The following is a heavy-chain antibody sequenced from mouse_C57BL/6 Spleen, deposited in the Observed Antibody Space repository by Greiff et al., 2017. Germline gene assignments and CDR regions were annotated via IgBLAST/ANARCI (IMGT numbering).Heavy chain of an antibody. CDR3: ARRGYDGYYPFAY. V-gene: IGHV1-42*01. Sequence: VQLQQSGPELVKPGASVKISCKASGYSFTGYYMNWVKQSPEKSLEWIGEINPSTGGTTYNQKFKAKATLTVDKSSSTAYMQLKSLTSEDSAVXYCARRGYDGYYPFAYWGQETLVTVSA. J-gene: IGHJ3*01. CDR1: GYSFTGYY. CDR2: INPSTGGT. D-gene: IGHD2-3*01.